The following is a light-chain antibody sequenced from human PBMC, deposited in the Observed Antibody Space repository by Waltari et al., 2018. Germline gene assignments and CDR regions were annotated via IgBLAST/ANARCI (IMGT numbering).Light chain of an antibody. J-gene: IGKJ1*01. Sequence: SCRASQSSSKDLAWYQQKPGQAPRLLICQASSRAAGSPDRFSGSGSGTDFRLTISRLEPEDFAVYYCQHYESLPVTFGQGTKVEIK. CDR1: QSSSKD. V-gene: IGKV3-20*01. CDR3: QHYESLPVT. CDR2: QAS.